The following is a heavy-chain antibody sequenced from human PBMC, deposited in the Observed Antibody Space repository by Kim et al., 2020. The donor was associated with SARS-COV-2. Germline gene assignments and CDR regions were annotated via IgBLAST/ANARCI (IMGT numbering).Heavy chain of an antibody. CDR1: GGSISSSSYY. V-gene: IGHV4-39*01. CDR3: ARPKYDSSGYYTPWDY. Sequence: SETLSLNCTVSGGSISSSSYYWGWIRQPPGKGLEWIGSIYYSGSTYYNPSLKSRVTISVDTSKNQFSLKLSSVTAADTAVYYCARPKYDSSGYYTPWDYWGQGTLVTVSS. D-gene: IGHD3-22*01. CDR2: IYYSGST. J-gene: IGHJ4*02.